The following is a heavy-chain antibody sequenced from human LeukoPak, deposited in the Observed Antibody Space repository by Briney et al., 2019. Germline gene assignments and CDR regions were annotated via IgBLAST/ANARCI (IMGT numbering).Heavy chain of an antibody. CDR2: IYYSGSI. Sequence: SETLSLTCIVSGDSVTNHYWSLIRQPPGKGLEWIGYIYYSGSINYNPSLKSRVTISVDTSRNQFSMKLNSVTAADTAVYYCARHRGSSEIDYWGQGTLVTVSS. D-gene: IGHD2-2*01. CDR3: ARHRGSSEIDY. CDR1: GDSVTNHY. J-gene: IGHJ4*02. V-gene: IGHV4-59*02.